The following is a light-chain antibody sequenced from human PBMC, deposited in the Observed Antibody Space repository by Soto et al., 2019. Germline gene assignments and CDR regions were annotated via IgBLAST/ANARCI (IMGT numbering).Light chain of an antibody. V-gene: IGKV3-15*01. Sequence: EIVMTQSPASLSVSPGDGASLSCWASPGVASNVGWYQQKPGQGPRLLIHGASTRAAGVPARFSGSGSGTDFTLTISSLQSEDFAVYFCQQYHNWPPQYTFGQGTELQIK. CDR1: PGVASN. J-gene: IGKJ2*01. CDR3: QQYHNWPPQYT. CDR2: GAS.